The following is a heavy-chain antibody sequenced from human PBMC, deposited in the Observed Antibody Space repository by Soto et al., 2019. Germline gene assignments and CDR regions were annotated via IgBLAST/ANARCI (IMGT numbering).Heavy chain of an antibody. Sequence: EVHLVESGGGLVNPGGSLRLSCTASGFSISAYSLQWVRQVPGKGLEWVSYISSGSTSIYYAASVKGRFTISRDNAANSLLLQMNSLRDEDTAVYYCAACRPPSPYDWFYAMDVWGQGTTVSVSS. D-gene: IGHD3-9*01. J-gene: IGHJ6*02. CDR3: AACRPPSPYDWFYAMDV. V-gene: IGHV3-48*02. CDR2: ISSGSTSI. CDR1: GFSISAYS.